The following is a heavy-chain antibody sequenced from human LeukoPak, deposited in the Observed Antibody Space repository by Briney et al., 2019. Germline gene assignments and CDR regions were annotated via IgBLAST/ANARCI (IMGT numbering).Heavy chain of an antibody. D-gene: IGHD6-13*01. J-gene: IGHJ4*02. V-gene: IGHV4-39*07. CDR1: GGSISSSSYY. CDR2: INHSGST. CDR3: ATGVHGIAAAGDYYFDY. Sequence: SETLSLTCTVSGGSISSSSYYWGWIRQPPGKGLEWIGEINHSGSTNYNPSLKSRVTISVDTSKNQFSLKLSSVTAADTAVYYCATGVHGIAAAGDYYFDYWGQGTLVTVSS.